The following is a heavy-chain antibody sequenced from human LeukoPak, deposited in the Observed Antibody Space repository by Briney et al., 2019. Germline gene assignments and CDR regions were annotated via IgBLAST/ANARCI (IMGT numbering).Heavy chain of an antibody. J-gene: IGHJ4*02. D-gene: IGHD2-15*01. CDR1: GGSLSSGSYY. V-gene: IGHV4-61*01. Sequence: SETLSLTSTVSGGSLSSGSYYWSWIRQPPGRGLEWIGYIYYSGSTNYNPSLKSRVTISVDTSKNQFSLKLSSVTAADTAVYYCARALCSGGSCYWAASLGVGYYFDYWGQGTLVTVSS. CDR3: ARALCSGGSCYWAASLGVGYYFDY. CDR2: IYYSGST.